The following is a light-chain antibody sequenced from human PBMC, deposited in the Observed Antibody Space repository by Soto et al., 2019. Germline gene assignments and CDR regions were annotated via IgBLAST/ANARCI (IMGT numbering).Light chain of an antibody. CDR3: QQRNYWQVT. CDR2: DVS. CDR1: QSVSGY. Sequence: EIVLTQSPVTLSLSPWERATLSCMASQSVSGYLAWYQQKPGQAPRLLIYDVSNRATGIPARFSGSGSGTDFTLTTSSLEPEDFAIYYCQQRNYWQVTFGQGTRLEIK. V-gene: IGKV3-11*01. J-gene: IGKJ5*01.